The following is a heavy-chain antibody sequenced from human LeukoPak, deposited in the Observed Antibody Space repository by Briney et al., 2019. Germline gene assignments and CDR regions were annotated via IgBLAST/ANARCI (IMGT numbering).Heavy chain of an antibody. CDR3: ARYGTYYYYYYMDV. CDR2: INHSGGA. D-gene: IGHD4-17*01. Sequence: PSETLSLTCAVYGGSFSGHYWSWIRQPPGKGLEWIGEINHSGGANYNPSLKSRVTMSVDTSKNQISLNLTSVTAADTAVYYCARYGTYYYYYYMDVWGKGTTVTVSS. V-gene: IGHV4-34*01. J-gene: IGHJ6*03. CDR1: GGSFSGHY.